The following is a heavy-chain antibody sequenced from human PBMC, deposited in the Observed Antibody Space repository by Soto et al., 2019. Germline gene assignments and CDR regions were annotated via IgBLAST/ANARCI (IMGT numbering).Heavy chain of an antibody. Sequence: GGSLRPSCAASGFTFSSYAMSWVRQAPGKGLEWVSAISGSGGSTYYADSVKGRFTISRDNSKNTLYLQMNSLRAEDTAVYYCANWDTAMVPLDYWGQGTLVTVSS. V-gene: IGHV3-23*01. CDR1: GFTFSSYA. D-gene: IGHD5-18*01. J-gene: IGHJ4*02. CDR2: ISGSGGST. CDR3: ANWDTAMVPLDY.